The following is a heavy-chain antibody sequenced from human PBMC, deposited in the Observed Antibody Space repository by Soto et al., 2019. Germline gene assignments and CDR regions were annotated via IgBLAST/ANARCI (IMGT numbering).Heavy chain of an antibody. CDR1: GGPISSYY. V-gene: IGHV4-59*08. Sequence: SETLSLTCTVSGGPISSYYWSWIRQPPGKGLEWIGYIYYSGSTNYNPSLKSRVTISVDTSKNQFSLKLSSVTAADTAVYYCARREELDYWGQGTLVPVSS. J-gene: IGHJ4*02. CDR3: ARREELDY. CDR2: IYYSGST.